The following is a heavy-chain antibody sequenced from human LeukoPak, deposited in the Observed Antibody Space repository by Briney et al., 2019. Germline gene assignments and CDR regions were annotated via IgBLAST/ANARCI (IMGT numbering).Heavy chain of an antibody. Sequence: SETLSLTCTVSGGSVSSYYWSWIRQPPGKGLEWIGYIYYSGSTNYNPSLESRVTISVDTSKNQFSLKLSSVTAADTAVYYCARDIAAAGTHFDYWGQGILVTVSS. V-gene: IGHV4-59*02. CDR2: IYYSGST. CDR3: ARDIAAAGTHFDY. CDR1: GGSVSSYY. J-gene: IGHJ4*02. D-gene: IGHD6-13*01.